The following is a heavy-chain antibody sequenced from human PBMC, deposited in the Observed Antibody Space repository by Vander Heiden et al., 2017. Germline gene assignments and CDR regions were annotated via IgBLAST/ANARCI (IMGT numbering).Heavy chain of an antibody. CDR1: RFSVNSYW. D-gene: IGHD1-26*01. CDR3: ARDGRSGSYYDY. V-gene: IGHV3-7*01. Sequence: EVQLVESGGGLVQPGGSLRLSCAASRFSVNSYWMSWVRPAPGKGLGWLAAIKQDGGGKYYLDSLKGRFTISRDNAKNTLYLQINSLRAEDTAVYYCARDGRSGSYYDYWGQGTLLTVSS. CDR2: IKQDGGGK. J-gene: IGHJ4*01.